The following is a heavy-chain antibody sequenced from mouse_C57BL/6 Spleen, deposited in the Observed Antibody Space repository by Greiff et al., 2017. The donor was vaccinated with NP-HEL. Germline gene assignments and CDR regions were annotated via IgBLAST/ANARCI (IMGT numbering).Heavy chain of an antibody. CDR1: GFTFSSYA. V-gene: IGHV5-4*01. J-gene: IGHJ1*03. Sequence: EVMLVESGGGLVKPGGSLKLSCAASGFTFSSYAMSWVRQTPEKRLEWVATISDGGSYTYYPDNVKGRFTISRDNAKNNLYLQMSHLKSEDTAMYYCARERGNYGSHWYFDVWGTGTTVTVSS. CDR2: ISDGGSYT. D-gene: IGHD1-1*01. CDR3: ARERGNYGSHWYFDV.